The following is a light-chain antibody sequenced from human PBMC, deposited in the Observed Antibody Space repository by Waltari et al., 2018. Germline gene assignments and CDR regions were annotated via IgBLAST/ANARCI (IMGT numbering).Light chain of an antibody. Sequence: EIGLTQSPATLSLPPEERTTLSCRASQSVRSYVAWYQQKPGQAPRLLIYDASNTAPGVPARFSGTGSGTDFTLTISSLEPEDFAVYYCQQYGSSPLTFGGGTKVEIK. J-gene: IGKJ4*01. CDR3: QQYGSSPLT. V-gene: IGKV3-11*01. CDR1: QSVRSY. CDR2: DAS.